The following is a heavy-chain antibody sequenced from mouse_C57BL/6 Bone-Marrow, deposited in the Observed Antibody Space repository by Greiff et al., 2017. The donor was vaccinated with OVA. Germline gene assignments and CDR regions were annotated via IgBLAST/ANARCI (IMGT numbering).Heavy chain of an antibody. CDR1: GFTFTDYY. CDR2: IRNKANGYTT. Sequence: EVKLVESGGGLVQPGGSLSLSCAASGFTFTDYYMSWVRQPPGKALEWLGFIRNKANGYTTEYSASVKGRFTISRDNTQSILYLQMKALRADDSATYYCARSAPFYGSSPAGFAYWGQGTLVTVSA. D-gene: IGHD1-1*01. V-gene: IGHV7-3*01. J-gene: IGHJ3*01. CDR3: ARSAPFYGSSPAGFAY.